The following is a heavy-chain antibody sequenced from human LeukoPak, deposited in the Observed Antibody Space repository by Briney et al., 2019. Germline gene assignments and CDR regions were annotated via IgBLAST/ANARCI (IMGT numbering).Heavy chain of an antibody. J-gene: IGHJ4*02. Sequence: GGSLRLSCAASGFTLSSYAMSWVRQAPGKGLEWVSAISVSGNTYHADSVKGRFTTSRDSSKNTLYLQMNRLRAEDAAVYYCAKAPVTTCSGAYCYPFDYWGQGTLVTVSS. V-gene: IGHV3-23*01. CDR2: ISVSGNT. D-gene: IGHD2-21*01. CDR1: GFTLSSYA. CDR3: AKAPVTTCSGAYCYPFDY.